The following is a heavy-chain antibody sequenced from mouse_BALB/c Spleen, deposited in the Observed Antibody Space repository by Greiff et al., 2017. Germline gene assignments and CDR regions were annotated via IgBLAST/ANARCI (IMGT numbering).Heavy chain of an antibody. D-gene: IGHD2-3*01. CDR2: ISSGGSYT. J-gene: IGHJ1*01. Sequence: EVKLMESGGDLVKPGGSLKLSCAASGFTFSSYGMSWVRQTPDKRLEWVATISSGGSYTYYPDSVKGRFTISRDNAKNTLYLQMSSLKSEDTAMYYCARHVDGYYSSYWCFDVWGAGTTVTVSS. CDR1: GFTFSSYG. V-gene: IGHV5-6*01. CDR3: ARHVDGYYSSYWCFDV.